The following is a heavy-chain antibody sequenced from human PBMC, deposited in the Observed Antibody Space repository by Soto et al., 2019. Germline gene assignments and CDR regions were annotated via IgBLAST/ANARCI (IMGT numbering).Heavy chain of an antibody. V-gene: IGHV4-59*01. CDR1: GGSISSYY. D-gene: IGHD5-12*01. Sequence: SETLSLTCTVSGGSISSYYWSWIRQPPGKGLEWIGYIYYSGSNNYNPSLKSRVTISVDTSKNQFSLKLSSVTVADTAVYYCARDRGHGWLRFDSLDGMDVWGQGTTVTVSS. CDR3: ARDRGHGWLRFDSLDGMDV. J-gene: IGHJ6*02. CDR2: IYYSGSN.